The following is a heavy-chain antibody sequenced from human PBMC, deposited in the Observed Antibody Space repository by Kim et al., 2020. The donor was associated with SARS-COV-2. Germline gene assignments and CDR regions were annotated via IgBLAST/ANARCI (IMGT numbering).Heavy chain of an antibody. D-gene: IGHD1-20*01. CDR3: AKGPSYKNY. J-gene: IGHJ4*02. CDR1: GFTFSSYG. CDR2: ISYDGSNK. V-gene: IGHV3-30*18. Sequence: LSLTCAASGFTFSSYGMHWVRQAPGKGLEWVAVISYDGSNKYYADSVKGRFTISRDNSKNTLYLQMNSLRAEDTAVYYCAKGPSYKNYWGQGTLVTVSS.